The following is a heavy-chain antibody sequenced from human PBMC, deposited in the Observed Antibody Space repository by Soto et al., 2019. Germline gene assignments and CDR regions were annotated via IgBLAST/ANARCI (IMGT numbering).Heavy chain of an antibody. Sequence: GASVKVSCKASGYTFTSYDINWVRQATGQGLEWMGWMNPNSGNTGYAQKFQGRVTMTRNTSISTAHMELSSLRSEDTAVYYCARRGGDDFWSGYWFDYWGQGTLVTVSS. J-gene: IGHJ4*02. D-gene: IGHD3-3*01. CDR2: MNPNSGNT. CDR3: ARRGGDDFWSGYWFDY. CDR1: GYTFTSYD. V-gene: IGHV1-8*01.